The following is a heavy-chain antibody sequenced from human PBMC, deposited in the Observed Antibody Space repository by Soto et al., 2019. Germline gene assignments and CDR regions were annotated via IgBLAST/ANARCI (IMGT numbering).Heavy chain of an antibody. CDR2: IWYGGNDK. D-gene: IGHD3-16*01. V-gene: IGHV3-33*01. Sequence: QVQLVESGGGVVQPGRSLRLSCATSGFSFSDYVMHWVRQAPGKGLEWVAVIWYGGNDKMYADSVKSRFTISRYNSKDRVYLQMNSMRAENMAVNDCARDHGGQCVKSIFDNWGQGTLVT. CDR3: ARDHGGQCVKSIFDN. J-gene: IGHJ4*02. CDR1: GFSFSDYV.